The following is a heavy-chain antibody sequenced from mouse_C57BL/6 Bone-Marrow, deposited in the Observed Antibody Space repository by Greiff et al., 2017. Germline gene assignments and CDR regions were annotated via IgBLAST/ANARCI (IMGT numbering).Heavy chain of an antibody. CDR3: SSFDGNYFDF. Sequence: VQLQQSGAELVRPGASVKLSCTASGFNIKDDYIHWVKQRPEQGLEWIGWIDPEIGDTEYASKFQGKATITSDTSSNTAYLQLSILTSEDTAVYYCSSFDGNYFDFGGQGTPLTVAS. D-gene: IGHD2-3*01. J-gene: IGHJ2*01. CDR2: IDPEIGDT. V-gene: IGHV14-4*01. CDR1: GFNIKDDY.